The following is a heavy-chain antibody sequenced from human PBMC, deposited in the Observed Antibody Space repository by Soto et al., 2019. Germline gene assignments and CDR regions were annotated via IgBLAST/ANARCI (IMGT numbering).Heavy chain of an antibody. V-gene: IGHV4-4*02. D-gene: IGHD3-16*01. Sequence: PSETLSLTCTVSGGSITSENWWSWVRQPPGKGLEWIGEIYHSGSANYNPSLKSRATISLDKSKSQFSLKLTSVTAADKAIYYCVRDRGGVLGNYHKRAPKFDSWGKGTPVTVSS. CDR2: IYHSGSA. J-gene: IGHJ4*02. CDR1: GGSITSENW. CDR3: VRDRGGVLGNYHKRAPKFDS.